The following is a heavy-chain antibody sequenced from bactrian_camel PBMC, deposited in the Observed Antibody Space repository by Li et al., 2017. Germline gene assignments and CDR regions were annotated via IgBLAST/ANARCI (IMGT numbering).Heavy chain of an antibody. V-gene: IGHV3S53*01. D-gene: IGHD6*01. J-gene: IGHJ4*01. CDR1: GYVSRTSC. CDR2: LWIGGAQT. Sequence: HVQLVESGGGSVQAGGSLKLSCARYGYVSRTSCMGWFRQAPGKAPEGVAVLWIGGAQTQYPDSVKGRFTITRDYDKDLVYLQMNDLKPEDTAMYYCAADQLYGGGCRDALTFAYRGQGTQVTVS. CDR3: AADQLYGGGCRDALTFAY.